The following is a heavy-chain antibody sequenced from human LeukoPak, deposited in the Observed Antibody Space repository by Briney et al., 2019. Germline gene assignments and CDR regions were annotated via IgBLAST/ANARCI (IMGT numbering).Heavy chain of an antibody. Sequence: PGGSLRLSCAASGFTVSSNYMSWVRQAPGKGLEWVSVIYSGGSTYYADSVKGRFTISRDNSKNTLYLQMNSLRAEDTAVYYCARGYSGYDVYGMDVWGQGTTVTVYS. D-gene: IGHD5-12*01. CDR2: IYSGGST. CDR1: GFTVSSNY. V-gene: IGHV3-66*01. CDR3: ARGYSGYDVYGMDV. J-gene: IGHJ6*02.